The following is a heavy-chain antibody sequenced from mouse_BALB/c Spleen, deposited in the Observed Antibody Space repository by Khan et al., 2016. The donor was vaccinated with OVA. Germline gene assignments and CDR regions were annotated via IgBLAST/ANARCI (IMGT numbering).Heavy chain of an antibody. CDR3: ARAGYFDWVGY. J-gene: IGHJ3*01. V-gene: IGHV14-1*02. CDR2: IDPENGKT. Sequence: VQLKESGADLVRPGALVKLSCKASGFNIKDSYMHWVKQRPEQGLEWIGWIDPENGKTIYDPKFQDKASITADTSSNTAYMQLISLTSEDTAVDYCARAGYFDWVGYWGQGTLVTVSA. CDR1: GFNIKDSY.